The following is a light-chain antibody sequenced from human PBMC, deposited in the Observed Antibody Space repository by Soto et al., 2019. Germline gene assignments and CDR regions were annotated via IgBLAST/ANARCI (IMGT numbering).Light chain of an antibody. V-gene: IGKV2-28*01. Sequence: DTVMTQSPLSLPVIPGEPASISCRSSQSLLHSDGYNYLDWFLQKPGQSPQLLIYLGSNRASGVPDRFSGSGSGTDLTLKISRVEAEDVGVYYCMQPLHAPCTFGQGTKLEI. J-gene: IGKJ2*02. CDR1: QSLLHSDGYNY. CDR3: MQPLHAPCT. CDR2: LGS.